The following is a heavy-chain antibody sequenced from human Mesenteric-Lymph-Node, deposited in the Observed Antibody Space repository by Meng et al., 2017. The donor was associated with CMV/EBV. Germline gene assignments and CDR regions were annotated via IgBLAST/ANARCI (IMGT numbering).Heavy chain of an antibody. J-gene: IGHJ6*02. CDR2: IYYSGTT. D-gene: IGHD2-15*01. V-gene: IGHV4-39*07. CDR1: AGSISSSTYY. CDR3: ARDYCNGGSCYGGDYYGMDV. Sequence: SETLSPTCTVPAGSISSSTYYWGWLRQPPGKGLEWIGSIYYSGTTYYNPSLKRRVTISVDTSKTQFSLKLSSVTAANTAVYYCARDYCNGGSCYGGDYYGMDVWGQGTTVTVSS.